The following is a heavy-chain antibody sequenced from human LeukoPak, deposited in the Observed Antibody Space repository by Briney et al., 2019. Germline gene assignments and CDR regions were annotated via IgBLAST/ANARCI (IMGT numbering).Heavy chain of an antibody. V-gene: IGHV3-11*04. J-gene: IGHJ6*03. CDR3: ARAPGYYYYDYMDV. CDR1: GFTFSDYY. Sequence: GGSLRLSCAASGFTFSDYYMSWIRQAPGKGLEWVSYISSSGSTIYYADSVKGRFTISRDNAKNSLYLQMNSLRAEDTAVYYCARAPGYYYYDYMDVWGKGTTVTISS. CDR2: ISSSGSTI.